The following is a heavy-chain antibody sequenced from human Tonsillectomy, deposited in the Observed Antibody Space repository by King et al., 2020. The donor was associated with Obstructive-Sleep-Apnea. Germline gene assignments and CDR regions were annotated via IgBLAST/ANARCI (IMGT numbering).Heavy chain of an antibody. V-gene: IGHV1-2*02. CDR2: INPNSGGT. Sequence: QLVQSGAEVKNPGASVKVSCKASGYSFTGNYMHWVRQAPGQGLEWMGWINPNSGGTDYAQKFQGRVTMTRDTSISTAYMELSRLSSDDTAVYYCARDAPAEFHRRVNYFDYWGQGTLVTVSS. D-gene: IGHD2-2*01. J-gene: IGHJ4*02. CDR3: ARDAPAEFHRRVNYFDY. CDR1: GYSFTGNY.